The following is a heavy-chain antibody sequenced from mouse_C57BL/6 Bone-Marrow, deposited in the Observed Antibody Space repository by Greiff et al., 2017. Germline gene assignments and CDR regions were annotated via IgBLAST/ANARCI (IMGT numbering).Heavy chain of an antibody. D-gene: IGHD1-1*01. V-gene: IGHV1-50*01. Sequence: VQLQQPGAELVKPGASVKLSCKASGYTFTSYWMQWVKQRPGQGLEWIGEIDPSDSYTNYTPKFKGKATLTVDTSSSTAYMQLSSLTSEDSAVYYCARALYYFGYFDVWGTGTTVTVSA. CDR1: GYTFTSYW. J-gene: IGHJ1*03. CDR2: IDPSDSYT. CDR3: ARALYYFGYFDV.